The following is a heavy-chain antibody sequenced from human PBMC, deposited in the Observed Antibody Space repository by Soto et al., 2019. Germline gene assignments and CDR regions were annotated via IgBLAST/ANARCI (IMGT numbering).Heavy chain of an antibody. CDR1: GGTFSSYA. J-gene: IGHJ4*02. CDR2: IIPIFGTA. D-gene: IGHD3-22*01. V-gene: IGHV1-69*01. CDR3: ARPIRHYDSSGYSLPLGY. Sequence: QVQLVQSGAEVKKPGSSVKVSCKASGGTFSSYAISWVRQAPGQGLEWMGGIIPIFGTANYAQKFQGRVTITADESTSTVYMELSSLRSEDTAVYYCARPIRHYDSSGYSLPLGYWGQGTLVTVSS.